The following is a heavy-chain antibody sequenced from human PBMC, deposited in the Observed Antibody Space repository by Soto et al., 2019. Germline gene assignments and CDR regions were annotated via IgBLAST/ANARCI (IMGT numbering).Heavy chain of an antibody. Sequence: QVQLQQWGGGLLKPSETLSLNCAVHGGSFSGYIWTWIRQPPGKGLQWIGQINDSGSTYYNPSLKSRVIISMHTSNAPFSLELTSVTAAASAMYYCARGLITGSSYSGGWYYFDHWGQGTQVTVSS. CDR2: INDSGST. V-gene: IGHV4-34*02. CDR3: ARGLITGSSYSGGWYYFDH. J-gene: IGHJ4*02. CDR1: GGSFSGYI. D-gene: IGHD1-26*01.